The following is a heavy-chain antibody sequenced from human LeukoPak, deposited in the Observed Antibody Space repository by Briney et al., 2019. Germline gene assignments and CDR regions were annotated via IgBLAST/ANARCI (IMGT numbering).Heavy chain of an antibody. V-gene: IGHV1-46*01. D-gene: IGHD5-24*01. Sequence: ASVKVSCKASGYTFTKYYIHWVRQAPGQGLEWMGLINPGGDNTNYAQNFQGRVTMTRDTSTSTVYMELSSLRSEDTAIYYCARIRDGYNDAYDIWGQGTVVTV. CDR1: GYTFTKYY. CDR3: ARIRDGYNDAYDI. J-gene: IGHJ3*02. CDR2: INPGGDNT.